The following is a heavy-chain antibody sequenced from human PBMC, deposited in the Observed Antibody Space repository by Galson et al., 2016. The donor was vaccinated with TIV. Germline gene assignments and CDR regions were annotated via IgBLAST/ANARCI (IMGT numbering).Heavy chain of an antibody. Sequence: CAISGDSVSSNSAAWNWIRQSPSRGLEWLGRTYYTSRWFNDYALSVTSQINVKADTSKNEFSLQLNSVTPEDTAMYYCVRENRYDVSEEPNYFFEYWGQGTLVTVSS. D-gene: IGHD1-1*01. J-gene: IGHJ4*02. V-gene: IGHV6-1*01. CDR1: GDSVSSNSAA. CDR3: VRENRYDVSEEPNYFFEY. CDR2: TYYTSRWFN.